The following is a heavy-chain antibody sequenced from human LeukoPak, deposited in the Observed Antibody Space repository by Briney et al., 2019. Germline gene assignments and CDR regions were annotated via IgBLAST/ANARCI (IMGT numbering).Heavy chain of an antibody. Sequence: PGGSLRLSCAASGFTFSSYGMHWVRQAPGKGLEWVGVIWYDGSNKYYAESVKGRFTISRDNSKSTLNLQMNSLRAEDTAVYYCAKDTGEHYFDYWGQGTLVTVST. CDR1: GFTFSSYG. D-gene: IGHD3-16*01. J-gene: IGHJ4*02. CDR2: IWYDGSNK. CDR3: AKDTGEHYFDY. V-gene: IGHV3-33*06.